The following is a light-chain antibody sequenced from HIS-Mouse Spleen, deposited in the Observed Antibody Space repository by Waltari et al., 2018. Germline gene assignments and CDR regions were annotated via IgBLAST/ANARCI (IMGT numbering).Light chain of an antibody. CDR2: QDS. CDR1: KLGDNK. Sequence: SYELTQPPSVSVSPGQTASITCSGDKLGDNKAGWYQQRPGQSPVLVIYQDSKRPSGIPERFSGSNSGNTATLTISGTQAMDEADYYCQAWDSSTAWVFGGGTKLTVL. V-gene: IGLV3-1*01. CDR3: QAWDSSTAWV. J-gene: IGLJ3*02.